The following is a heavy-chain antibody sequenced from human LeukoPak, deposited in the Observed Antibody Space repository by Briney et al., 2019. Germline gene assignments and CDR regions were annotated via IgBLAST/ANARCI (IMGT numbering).Heavy chain of an antibody. D-gene: IGHD4-17*01. CDR3: ARDAGYGDYV. CDR2: IYYSGST. CDR1: GGSISSYY. Sequence: SETLSLTCTVSGGSISSYYWSWIRQPPGKGLEWIGYIYYSGSTNYNPSLKSRVTISVDTSKNQFSLKLSSVTAAGTAVYYCARDAGYGDYVWGQGTLVTVSS. J-gene: IGHJ4*02. V-gene: IGHV4-59*01.